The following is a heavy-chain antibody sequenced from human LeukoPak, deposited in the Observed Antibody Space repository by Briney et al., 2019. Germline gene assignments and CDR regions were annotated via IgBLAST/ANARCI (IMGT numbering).Heavy chain of an antibody. CDR1: GGSISSSSYY. CDR2: IYYSGST. V-gene: IGHV4-39*02. CDR3: ARDRYYYDSSEVSTENAFDI. Sequence: PSETLSLTCTVSGGSISSSSYYWGWIRQPPGKGLEWIGSIYYSGSTYYNPSLKSRVTISVDTSKNQFSLKLSSVTAADTAVYYCARDRYYYDSSEVSTENAFDIWGQGTMVTVSS. J-gene: IGHJ3*02. D-gene: IGHD3-22*01.